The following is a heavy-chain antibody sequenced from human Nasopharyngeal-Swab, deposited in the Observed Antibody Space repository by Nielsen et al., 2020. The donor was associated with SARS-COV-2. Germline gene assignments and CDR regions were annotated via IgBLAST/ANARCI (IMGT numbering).Heavy chain of an antibody. CDR3: TRHGYCSSTSCENYAYYYYYMDV. V-gene: IGHV3-73*01. D-gene: IGHD2-2*01. Sequence: GESLKISCAASGFTFSGSAMHWVRQASGKGLEWVGRIRSKANSYAAAYAASVKGRFTISRDDSKNTAYLQMNSLKTEDTAVYYCTRHGYCSSTSCENYAYYYYYMDVWGKGTTVTVSS. CDR1: GFTFSGSA. CDR2: IRSKANSYAA. J-gene: IGHJ6*03.